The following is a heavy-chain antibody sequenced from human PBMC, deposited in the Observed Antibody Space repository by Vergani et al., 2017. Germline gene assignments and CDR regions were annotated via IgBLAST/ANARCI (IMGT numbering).Heavy chain of an antibody. CDR2: INPSGGST. CDR1: GYTFTSYY. J-gene: IGHJ6*02. Sequence: QVQLVQSGAEVKKPGASVKVSCKASGYTFTSYYMHWVRQAPGQGLEWMGIINPSGGSTRYAQKFQGRVTMTRDTSISTAYMELSRLRSEDTAVEYCASRFRQHSGYFGGAGSNYGMDVWGQGTTVTVSS. V-gene: IGHV1-46*01. CDR3: ASRFRQHSGYFGGAGSNYGMDV. D-gene: IGHD5-12*01.